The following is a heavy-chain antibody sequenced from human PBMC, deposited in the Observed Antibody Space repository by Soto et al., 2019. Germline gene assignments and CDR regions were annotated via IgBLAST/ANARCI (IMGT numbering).Heavy chain of an antibody. D-gene: IGHD3-10*01. CDR2: TSSSGNYI. Sequence: GGSLRLSCTASGFTFSSYSMNWVRQAPGKGLEWVSSTSSSGNYIYYADSVMGRFTISRDNAKNSLYLQMSSLRVEDTAVYFCASNPRGPPLRYFENWGQGALVTVSS. CDR1: GFTFSSYS. J-gene: IGHJ4*02. V-gene: IGHV3-21*01. CDR3: ASNPRGPPLRYFEN.